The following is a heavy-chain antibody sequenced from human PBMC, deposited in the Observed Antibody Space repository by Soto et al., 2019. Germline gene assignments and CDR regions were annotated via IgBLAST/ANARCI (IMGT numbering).Heavy chain of an antibody. V-gene: IGHV6-1*01. CDR3: ARSEEDSDYYYYGLDV. D-gene: IGHD2-15*01. CDR2: TYYRSRWYS. CDR1: GDSVSSSSVA. J-gene: IGHJ6*02. Sequence: PSLTLSLPCVISGDSVSSSSVAWNWVRQSPSRGLEWLGRTYYRSRWYSDFAVSVRGRIVINADTSKNQFSLQLNSVTPEDTAVYFCARSEEDSDYYYYGLDVWGQGTTVTVSS.